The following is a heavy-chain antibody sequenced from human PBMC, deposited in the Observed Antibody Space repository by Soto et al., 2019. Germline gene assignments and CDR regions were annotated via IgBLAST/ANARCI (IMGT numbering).Heavy chain of an antibody. CDR3: AKETSLWFGELLYKYFDY. CDR2: ISYDGSNK. CDR1: GFTFSSYG. V-gene: IGHV3-30*18. D-gene: IGHD3-10*01. Sequence: GGSLRLSCAASGFTFSSYGMHWVRQAPGKGLEWVAVISYDGSNKYYADSVKGRFTISRDNSKNTLYLQMNSLRAEDTAVYYCAKETSLWFGELLYKYFDYWGQGTLVTVSS. J-gene: IGHJ4*02.